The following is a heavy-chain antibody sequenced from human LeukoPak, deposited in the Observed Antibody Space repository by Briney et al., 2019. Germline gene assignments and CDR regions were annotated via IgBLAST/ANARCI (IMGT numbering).Heavy chain of an antibody. V-gene: IGHV4-34*01. CDR2: INHSGST. Sequence: SETLSLTCAVYGGSFSGYYCSWIRQPPGKGLEWIGEINHSGSTNYNPSLKSRVTISVDTSKNQFSLKLSSVTAADTAVYYCAAEDSSTSSMDVWGKGTTVTVSS. D-gene: IGHD2-2*01. CDR1: GGSFSGYY. J-gene: IGHJ6*04. CDR3: AAEDSSTSSMDV.